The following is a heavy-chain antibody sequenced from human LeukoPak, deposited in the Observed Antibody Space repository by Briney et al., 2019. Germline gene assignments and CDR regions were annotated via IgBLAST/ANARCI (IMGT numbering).Heavy chain of an antibody. CDR1: GFTFSSYG. CDR3: AKSGDSNSSGVNFDY. CDR2: ISYDGSNK. D-gene: IGHD6-6*01. Sequence: SGGSLRLSCAASGFTFSSYGMHWVRQAPGKGLEWVAVISYDGSNKYYADSVKGRFTISRDNSKNTLYLQMNSLRAEDTAVYYCAKSGDSNSSGVNFDYWGQGTLVTVSS. V-gene: IGHV3-30*18. J-gene: IGHJ4*02.